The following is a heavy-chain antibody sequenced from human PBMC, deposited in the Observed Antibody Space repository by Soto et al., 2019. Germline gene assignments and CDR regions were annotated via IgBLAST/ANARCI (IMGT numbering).Heavy chain of an antibody. V-gene: IGHV1-2*02. CDR1: GYTFTGYY. CDR2: INPKSGGT. Sequence: ASLKVSCNASGYTFTGYYMHWVRQAPGQGLEWMGLINPKSGGTNYAKKFQGRVNMTRDTSISKAYMELSRLRSDDTAVYYCARVSGYYHPFDXWGQGTLVTVSX. CDR3: ARVSGYYHPFDX. J-gene: IGHJ4*02. D-gene: IGHD3-22*01.